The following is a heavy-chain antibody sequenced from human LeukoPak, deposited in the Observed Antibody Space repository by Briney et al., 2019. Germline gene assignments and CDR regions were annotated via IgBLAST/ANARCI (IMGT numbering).Heavy chain of an antibody. D-gene: IGHD1-26*01. Sequence: SAKVSCKPSRGTFSSYAISWVRQAPGQGLEWMGRIIPILGIANYAQKFQGRVTITADKSTSTAYMELSSLRSEDTAVYYCARDRTQWELLSAAPFDYWGQGTLVTVSS. V-gene: IGHV1-69*04. CDR2: IIPILGIA. J-gene: IGHJ4*02. CDR1: RGTFSSYA. CDR3: ARDRTQWELLSAAPFDY.